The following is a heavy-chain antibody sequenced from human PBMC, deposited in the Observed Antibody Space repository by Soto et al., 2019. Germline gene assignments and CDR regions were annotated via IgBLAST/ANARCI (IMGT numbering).Heavy chain of an antibody. CDR3: ARVPETDYWYFDL. CDR2: ISGFNGNT. J-gene: IGHJ2*01. V-gene: IGHV1-18*01. Sequence: ASVKVSCKASGYTFTKYDVSWVRQAPGQGLEWMGWISGFNGNTRFAQNRQGRVSMTTDTSTSTAYMEVRSMRSDDTAVYYCARVPETDYWYFDLWGRGTLVTVSS. CDR1: GYTFTKYD.